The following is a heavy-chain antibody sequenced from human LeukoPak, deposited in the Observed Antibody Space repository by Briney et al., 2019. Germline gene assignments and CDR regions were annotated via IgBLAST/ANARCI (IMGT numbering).Heavy chain of an antibody. CDR2: INTYNVNT. V-gene: IGHV1-18*01. Sequence: GASVKVSCKPSGYIFTNYGISWVRQDPGQGLEWMGWINTYNVNTNYAQRLQGRVTMTTDTSTSTAYMELRSLRSDDTAVYYCARVDYGGNYVDYWGQGTLVTVSS. D-gene: IGHD4-23*01. CDR1: GYIFTNYG. J-gene: IGHJ4*02. CDR3: ARVDYGGNYVDY.